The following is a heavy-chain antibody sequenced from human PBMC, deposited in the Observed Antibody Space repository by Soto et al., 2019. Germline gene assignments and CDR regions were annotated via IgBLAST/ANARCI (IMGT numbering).Heavy chain of an antibody. D-gene: IGHD3-10*01. CDR3: AQRLPHYGLGRERGNGFDP. Sequence: QITLKESGPTLVRPTQTLTLTCTFSGFSLSTTGVGVGWIRQPPGKALEWLALIYWDDDKRYSPSLKSRLTITKDTSKNEVILTMTNMDPVDTARYYCAQRLPHYGLGRERGNGFDPWCKGTLVTVSS. J-gene: IGHJ5*02. V-gene: IGHV2-5*02. CDR1: GFSLSTTGVG. CDR2: IYWDDDK.